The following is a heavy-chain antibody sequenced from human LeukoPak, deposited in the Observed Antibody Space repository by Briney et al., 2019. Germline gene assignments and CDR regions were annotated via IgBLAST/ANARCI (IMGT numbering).Heavy chain of an antibody. CDR1: GFTFSSYT. CDR3: ANIVVVPAAIGLMPFDY. J-gene: IGHJ4*02. D-gene: IGHD2-2*01. V-gene: IGHV3-21*01. Sequence: GGSLRLSCAASGFTFSSYTMNWVRQAPGKGLEWISSISSSSSHIYYADSVKGRFTISRDNAKNSLYLQMNSLRAEDTAVYYCANIVVVPAAIGLMPFDYWGQGTLVIVSS. CDR2: ISSSSSHI.